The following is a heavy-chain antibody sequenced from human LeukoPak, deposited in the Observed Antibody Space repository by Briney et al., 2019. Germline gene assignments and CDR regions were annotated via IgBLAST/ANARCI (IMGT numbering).Heavy chain of an antibody. V-gene: IGHV5-51*01. D-gene: IGHD5-18*01. CDR2: IYPGDSDT. J-gene: IGHJ4*02. Sequence: GESLKISCKGSGYSFATYWIGWVRQLPGKGLEWMGIIYPGDSDTKYSPSFQGQVTISADKSISSAYLQWSSLKASDTAMYYCASGYSYPKGWDYWGQGTLVTVSS. CDR1: GYSFATYW. CDR3: ASGYSYPKGWDY.